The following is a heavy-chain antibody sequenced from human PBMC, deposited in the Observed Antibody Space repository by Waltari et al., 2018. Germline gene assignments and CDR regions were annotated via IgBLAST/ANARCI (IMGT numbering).Heavy chain of an antibody. D-gene: IGHD2-2*01. CDR3: ARDPYQLLWGPRAFDI. CDR1: GFTFSSYS. J-gene: IGHJ3*02. CDR2: ISSSSSTI. V-gene: IGHV3-48*04. Sequence: EVQLVESGGGLVQPGGSLRLSCAASGFTFSSYSMNWVRQAPGKGLEWVSDISSSSSTIYYADSVKGRFTISRDNAKNSLYLQMNSLRAEDTAVYYCARDPYQLLWGPRAFDIWGQGTMVTVSS.